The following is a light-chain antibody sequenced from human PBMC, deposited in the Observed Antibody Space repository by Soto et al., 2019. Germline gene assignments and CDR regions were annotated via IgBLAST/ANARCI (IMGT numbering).Light chain of an antibody. CDR1: QSVSSN. J-gene: IGKJ1*01. CDR3: QQYNNWPRT. CDR2: GAS. Sequence: EVVLSQSPGILSLSPGERATLSCRASQSVSSNLAWYQQKPGQAPRLLIYGASTRATGIPARFSGSGSGTDFTLTISSLEPEDFAVYYCQQYNNWPRTFGQGTKVDIK. V-gene: IGKV3-15*01.